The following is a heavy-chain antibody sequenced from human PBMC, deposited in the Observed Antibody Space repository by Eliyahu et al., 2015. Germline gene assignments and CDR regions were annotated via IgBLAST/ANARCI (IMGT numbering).Heavy chain of an antibody. V-gene: IGHV3-15*01. CDR2: ILSDGGTT. J-gene: IGHJ4*02. CDR1: GFTFTNAW. Sequence: EVQLVESGGGLVKPGGSLRLSCAASGFTFTNAWMSWVRQAPGKGLEXVGRILSDGGTTEYAAPVKGRFTISRDDSKNTLYLQMNSLKSEDTAVYYCTMYSSELNGGDYWGQGTLVTVSS. CDR3: TMYSSELNGGDY. D-gene: IGHD6-19*01.